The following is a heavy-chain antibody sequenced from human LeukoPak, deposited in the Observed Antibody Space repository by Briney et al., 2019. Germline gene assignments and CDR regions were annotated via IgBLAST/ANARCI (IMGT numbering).Heavy chain of an antibody. V-gene: IGHV1-8*01. CDR3: ARGRLTTVTTWYYHGMDV. D-gene: IGHD4-17*01. J-gene: IGHJ6*02. CDR1: GYTFTSYD. CDR2: MNPNSGST. Sequence: ASVKVSCKASGYTFTSYDINWVRQATGQGPEWMGWMNPNSGSTGYGQKFQGRVTMTRDTSISTAYMELRSLRSEDTAVYYCARGRLTTVTTWYYHGMDVWGQGTTVTVSS.